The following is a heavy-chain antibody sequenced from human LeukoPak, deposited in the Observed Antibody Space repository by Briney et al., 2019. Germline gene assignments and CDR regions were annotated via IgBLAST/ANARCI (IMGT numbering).Heavy chain of an antibody. J-gene: IGHJ4*02. Sequence: PSETLSLTCAVYGGSFSGYYWSWIRQPPGKGLEWIGEINHSGSTNYNPSLKSRVTISVDTSKNQFSLKLSSVTAADTAVYYCARESQLRFFDYWGQGTLVTVSS. CDR3: ARESQLRFFDY. CDR1: GGSFSGYY. V-gene: IGHV4-34*01. D-gene: IGHD6-6*01. CDR2: INHSGST.